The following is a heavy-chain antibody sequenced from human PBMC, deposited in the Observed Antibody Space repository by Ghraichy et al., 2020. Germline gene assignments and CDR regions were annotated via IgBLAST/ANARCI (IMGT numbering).Heavy chain of an antibody. J-gene: IGHJ4*02. CDR1: GFTFNTYY. CDR2: IKQDGTER. CDR3: GRGGYLYGSNPVDY. Sequence: GGSLRLSCAASGFTFNTYYMTWVRQAPGKGLEWVANIKQDGTERYYVDSVKDRFTISRDNAKDSVYLQMSSLRAEDTAVYFCGRGGYLYGSNPVDYWGQGTQVTVSS. V-gene: IGHV3-7*04. D-gene: IGHD5-18*01.